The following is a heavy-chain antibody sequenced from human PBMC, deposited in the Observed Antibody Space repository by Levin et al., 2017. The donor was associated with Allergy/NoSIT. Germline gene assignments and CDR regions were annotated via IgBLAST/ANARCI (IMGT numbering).Heavy chain of an antibody. CDR3: AREHPSAFDI. J-gene: IGHJ3*02. CDR1: GFTFSNYW. D-gene: IGHD2-2*01. Sequence: GESLKISCAASGFTFSNYWMHWVRQAPGKGLVWVSRINIDGSSTAYADSVKGRFTISRDNANNTLYLQMNSLRAEDTAVYYCAREHPSAFDIWGQGTMVTVSS. V-gene: IGHV3-74*01. CDR2: INIDGSST.